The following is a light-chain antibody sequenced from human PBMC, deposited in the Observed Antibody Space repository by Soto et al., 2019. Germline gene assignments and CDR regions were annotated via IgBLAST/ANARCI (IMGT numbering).Light chain of an antibody. J-gene: IGKJ4*01. Sequence: EMVVTQSPATLSVSPGERATLSCRASQDVSSNLAWYQQKPGQAPSLLIYGASTRATGTPARFSGSGSGTEFTLTISSLQSEDYADYFCQQYIRWPLTFGGGTKVEI. CDR2: GAS. CDR1: QDVSSN. V-gene: IGKV3-15*01. CDR3: QQYIRWPLT.